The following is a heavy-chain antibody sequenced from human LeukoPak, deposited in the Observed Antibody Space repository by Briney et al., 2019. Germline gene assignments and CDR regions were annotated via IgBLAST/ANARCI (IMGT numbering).Heavy chain of an antibody. D-gene: IGHD3-10*02. CDR2: TRYDGTNK. Sequence: PGGSLRLSCAASGFTFSNYGMHWVRQAPGKGLEWVAFTRYDGTNKHHADSVKGRFTISRDNSKNTLYLQMNSLRAEDTAVYYCARDMSAAGDYWGQGILVTVSS. J-gene: IGHJ4*02. CDR1: GFTFSNYG. CDR3: ARDMSAAGDY. V-gene: IGHV3-30*02.